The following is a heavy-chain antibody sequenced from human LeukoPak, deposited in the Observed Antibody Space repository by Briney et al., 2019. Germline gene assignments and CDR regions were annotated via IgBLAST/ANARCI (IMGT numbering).Heavy chain of an antibody. CDR2: ISYDGSNK. CDR3: ARSTRYYGSGRGRDAFDI. CDR1: RFTFSSYS. D-gene: IGHD3-10*01. V-gene: IGHV3-30*03. Sequence: GGSLRLSCATYRFTFSSYSMNWVRQAPGKGLEWVAVISYDGSNKYYADSVKGRFTISRDNSKNTLYLQMNSLRAEDTAVYYCARSTRYYGSGRGRDAFDIWGQGTMVTVSS. J-gene: IGHJ3*02.